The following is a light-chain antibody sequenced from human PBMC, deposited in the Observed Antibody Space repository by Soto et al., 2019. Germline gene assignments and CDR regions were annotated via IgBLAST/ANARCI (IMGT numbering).Light chain of an antibody. Sequence: EILFTQSPGTLSLSPGERATLSCRASQSVSSSHLAWYQQKPGQAPRLLIYAASTRATGIPVRFSGSGSETEFTLTIRRLQSEDSELYYCHQYNNWPWTFGQGTKVDIK. CDR3: HQYNNWPWT. J-gene: IGKJ1*01. CDR1: QSVSSSH. V-gene: IGKV3-15*01. CDR2: AAS.